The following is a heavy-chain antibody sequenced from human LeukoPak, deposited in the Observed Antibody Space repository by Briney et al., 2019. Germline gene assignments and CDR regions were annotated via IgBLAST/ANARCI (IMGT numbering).Heavy chain of an antibody. CDR1: GGSISSSNW. V-gene: IGHV4-4*02. CDR2: IYHSGST. CDR3: ASFDYGDYSDYFDY. D-gene: IGHD4-17*01. Sequence: PSGTLSLTCAVSGGSISSSNWWSWVRQPPGKGLEWIGEIYHSGSTNYNPSLKSRVTISVDKSKNQFSLKLSSVTAADTAVYYCASFDYGDYSDYFDYWGQGTLVTVSS. J-gene: IGHJ4*02.